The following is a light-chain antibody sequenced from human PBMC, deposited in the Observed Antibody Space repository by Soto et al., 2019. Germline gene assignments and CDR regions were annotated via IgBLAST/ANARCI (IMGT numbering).Light chain of an antibody. V-gene: IGKV3-11*01. CDR3: QQRSNWPIT. J-gene: IGKJ5*01. CDR2: DAS. Sequence: EIVLTQSPGTLSLSPGERATLSCRTSQTINKYLAWYQQKPGQAPRLLIYDASNSATGIPARFSGSGSGTDFTLTISSLEPEDFAVYYCQQRSNWPITFGQGTRLEIK. CDR1: QTINKY.